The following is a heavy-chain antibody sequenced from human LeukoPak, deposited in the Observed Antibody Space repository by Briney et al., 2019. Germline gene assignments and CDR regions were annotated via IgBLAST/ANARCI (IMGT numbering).Heavy chain of an antibody. CDR1: GFTVSSNY. J-gene: IGHJ4*02. Sequence: PGGSLRLSCAASGFTVSSNYMSWVRQAPGKGLEWVSVIYSDGSTYYADSVKGRFTISRDNSKNTLYLQMNSLRAEDTAVYYCAKDSGSSWYTTYYFDYWGQGTLVTVSS. D-gene: IGHD6-13*01. CDR3: AKDSGSSWYTTYYFDY. CDR2: IYSDGST. V-gene: IGHV3-53*05.